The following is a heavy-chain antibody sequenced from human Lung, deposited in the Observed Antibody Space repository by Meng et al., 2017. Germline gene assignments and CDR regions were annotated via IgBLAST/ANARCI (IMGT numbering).Heavy chain of an antibody. Sequence: VPLQEWGAGLFKPWETLSLPCVVSGGSFSDYYWSWIRQPPGKGLEWIGEINHSGSTNYNPSLESRATISVDTSQNNLSLKLSSVTAADSAVYYCARGPTTMAHDFDYWGQGTLVTVSS. J-gene: IGHJ4*02. CDR2: INHSGST. CDR1: GGSFSDYY. V-gene: IGHV4-34*01. D-gene: IGHD4-11*01. CDR3: ARGPTTMAHDFDY.